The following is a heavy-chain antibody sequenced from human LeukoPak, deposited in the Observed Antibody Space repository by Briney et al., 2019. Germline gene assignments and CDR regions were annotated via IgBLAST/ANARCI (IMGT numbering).Heavy chain of an antibody. Sequence: GRSLRLSCTASGFTFFNYAMFWVRQAPGKGLEWVTFMSSDGSNKQYADSVKGRFTISRDNSKNTLYLQMNSLRAEDTAVYYCARELWDDDAFDIWGQGTMVTVSS. CDR3: ARELWDDDAFDI. V-gene: IGHV3-30-3*01. J-gene: IGHJ3*02. CDR1: GFTFFNYA. CDR2: MSSDGSNK. D-gene: IGHD1-26*01.